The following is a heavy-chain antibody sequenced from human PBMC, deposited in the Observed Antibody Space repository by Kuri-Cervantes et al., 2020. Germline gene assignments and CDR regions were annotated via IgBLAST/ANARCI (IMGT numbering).Heavy chain of an antibody. CDR3: ARDMVKRYFDSTTDYYYYYGMDV. J-gene: IGHJ6*02. D-gene: IGHD3-9*01. CDR1: GFTFSSYG. Sequence: GGSLRLSCATSGFTFSSYGMHWVRQAPGKGLEWVAVISYDGSNKYYADSVKGRFTISRDNSKNTLYLQMNSLRAEDTAVYYCARDMVKRYFDSTTDYYYYYGMDVWGQGTTVTVYS. CDR2: ISYDGSNK. V-gene: IGHV3-30*03.